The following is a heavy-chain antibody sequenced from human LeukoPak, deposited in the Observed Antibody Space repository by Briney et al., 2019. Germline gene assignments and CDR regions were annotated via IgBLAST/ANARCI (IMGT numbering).Heavy chain of an antibody. CDR3: ARESGGMLY. CDR2: IYYSGST. D-gene: IGHD1-14*01. Sequence: PSETLSLTCTVSGCSISSYYWSWIRQPPGKGLEWIGYIYYSGSTNYNPSLKSRVTISVDTSKNQFSLKLSSVTAADTAVYYCARESGGMLYWGQGTLVTVSS. J-gene: IGHJ4*02. CDR1: GCSISSYY. V-gene: IGHV4-59*01.